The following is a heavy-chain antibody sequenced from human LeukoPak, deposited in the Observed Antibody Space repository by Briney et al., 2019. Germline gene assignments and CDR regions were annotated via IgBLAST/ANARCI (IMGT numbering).Heavy chain of an antibody. CDR1: GFTFSNAW. CDR3: TTGFVSNDVFDI. Sequence: GGSLRLSCAASGFTFSNAWMSWVRQAPGKGLEWVGRIISNTDGGTTDYAAPVKGRFSISRDDSENTLYLQMNSMKTEDTAVYYCTTGFVSNDVFDIWGQGTMVTVSS. J-gene: IGHJ3*02. CDR2: IISNTDGGTT. V-gene: IGHV3-15*01.